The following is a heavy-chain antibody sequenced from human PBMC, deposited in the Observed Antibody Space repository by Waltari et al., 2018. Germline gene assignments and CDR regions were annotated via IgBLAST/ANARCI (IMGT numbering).Heavy chain of an antibody. J-gene: IGHJ4*02. Sequence: QVQLAQSGAEVKKPGASVKVSCKASGYTFTTYPIHWVRPAPGQGLEWMGWINAGNGNTKYSHNFQGRLTITRDTSATTAYMELSSLTSEDTALYYCAKDGGWYYLESWGQGTLVTVSS. V-gene: IGHV1-3*01. CDR3: AKDGGWYYLES. D-gene: IGHD6-19*01. CDR2: INAGNGNT. CDR1: GYTFTTYP.